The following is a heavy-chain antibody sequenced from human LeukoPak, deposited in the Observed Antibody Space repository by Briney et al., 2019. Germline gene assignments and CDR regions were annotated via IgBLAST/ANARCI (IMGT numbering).Heavy chain of an antibody. V-gene: IGHV3-30*14. D-gene: IGHD3-22*01. J-gene: IGHJ4*02. CDR1: GFTFSSYA. CDR2: ISYDGTNK. Sequence: GGSLRLSCAASGFTFSSYAMHWVRQAPGKGLEWVAVISYDGTNKYYADSVRGRFTISRDNSKNTLYLQMNSLGAEDTAVYYCARVSYYDSSGYYFLSYVDYWGQGTLVTVSS. CDR3: ARVSYYDSSGYYFLSYVDY.